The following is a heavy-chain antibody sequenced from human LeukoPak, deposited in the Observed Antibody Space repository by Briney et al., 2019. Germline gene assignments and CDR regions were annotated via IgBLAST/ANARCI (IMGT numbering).Heavy chain of an antibody. CDR2: ISAYNGNT. CDR1: GYTFTSYG. V-gene: IGHV1-18*01. CDR3: ARGRSSSFYYGMDV. D-gene: IGHD6-13*01. J-gene: IGHJ6*02. Sequence: ASVKVSCKASGYTFTSYGISWVRQAPGQGLEWMGWISAYNGNTNYAQKLQGRVTMTTDTSTSTGYMELRSLRSDDTAVYYCARGRSSSFYYGMDVWGQGTTVTVSS.